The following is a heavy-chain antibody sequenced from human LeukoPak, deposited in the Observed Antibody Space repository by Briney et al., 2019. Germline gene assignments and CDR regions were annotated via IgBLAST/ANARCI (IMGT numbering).Heavy chain of an antibody. CDR1: GFTFSSYD. Sequence: GGSLRLSCAASGFTFSSYDMYWVRQAPGKGLEWVAVISYDGSNKYYADSVKGRFTISRDNSKNTLYLQMNSLRAEDTAVYYCARGAYCSGGRCPGAFDIWGQGTMVTVSS. D-gene: IGHD2-15*01. J-gene: IGHJ3*02. CDR2: ISYDGSNK. CDR3: ARGAYCSGGRCPGAFDI. V-gene: IGHV3-30-3*01.